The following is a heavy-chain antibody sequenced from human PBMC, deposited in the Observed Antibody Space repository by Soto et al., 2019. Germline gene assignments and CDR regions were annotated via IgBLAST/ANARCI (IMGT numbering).Heavy chain of an antibody. CDR3: AKGLYGSGSYPTYYCYGMDV. V-gene: IGHV3-30*18. J-gene: IGHJ6*02. Sequence: QVQLVESGGGVVQPGRSLRLSCAASGFTFSSYGMHWVRQAPGKGLEWVAVISYDGSNKYYADSVKGRFTISRDNSKNTLYLQMNSLRAEDTAVYYCAKGLYGSGSYPTYYCYGMDVWGQGTTVTVSS. D-gene: IGHD3-10*01. CDR2: ISYDGSNK. CDR1: GFTFSSYG.